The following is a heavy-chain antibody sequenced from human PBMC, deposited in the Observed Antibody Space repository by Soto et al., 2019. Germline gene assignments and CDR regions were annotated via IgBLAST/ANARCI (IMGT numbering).Heavy chain of an antibody. Sequence: QVHLVQSGAEVKKPGASVNVSCKASGYSFTSYGITWVRQAPGQGLEWVGWISAYNGDTHYAQKVQGRVTMTTDTSTSTAYMELRSLTSDDTAVYYCARGASSLPGFHWGQGTVVTVSS. CDR2: ISAYNGDT. V-gene: IGHV1-18*01. D-gene: IGHD6-13*01. CDR1: GYSFTSYG. J-gene: IGHJ4*02. CDR3: ARGASSLPGFH.